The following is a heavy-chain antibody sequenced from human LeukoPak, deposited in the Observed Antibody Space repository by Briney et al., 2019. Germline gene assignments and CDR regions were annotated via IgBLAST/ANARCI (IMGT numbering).Heavy chain of an antibody. CDR3: AREGRITMIDRPFDY. D-gene: IGHD3-22*01. J-gene: IGHJ4*02. V-gene: IGHV4-39*07. CDR1: GGSISSSSYY. CDR2: IYYSGST. Sequence: SETLSLTCTVSGGSISSSSYYWGWIRQPPGKGLEWIGSIYYSGSTYYNPSLKSRVTISVDTSKNQFSLKLSSVTAADTAVYYCAREGRITMIDRPFDYWGQGTLVTVSS.